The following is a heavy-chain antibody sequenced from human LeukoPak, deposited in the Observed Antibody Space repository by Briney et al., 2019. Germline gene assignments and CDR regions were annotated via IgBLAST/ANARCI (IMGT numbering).Heavy chain of an antibody. Sequence: PSETLSLTCTVSGGSISSSSYYWGWIRQPPGKGLEWLGEINHSGSTNYNPSLKSRVTISVDTSKNQFSLKLSSVTAADTAVYYCAGTVTAIVYYYYYMDVWGKGTTVTVSS. J-gene: IGHJ6*03. CDR1: GGSISSSSYY. V-gene: IGHV4-39*07. D-gene: IGHD4-11*01. CDR2: INHSGST. CDR3: AGTVTAIVYYYYYMDV.